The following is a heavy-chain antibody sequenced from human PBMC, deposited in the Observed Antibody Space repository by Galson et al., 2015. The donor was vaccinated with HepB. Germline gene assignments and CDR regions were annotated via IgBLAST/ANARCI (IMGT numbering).Heavy chain of an antibody. CDR1: GGTFSSYA. CDR3: ARDVPGAVAGTLGGVLDY. V-gene: IGHV1-69*13. Sequence: SVKVSCKASGGTFSSYAISWVRQAPGQGLEWMGGIIPIFGTANYAQKFQGRVTITADESTSTAYMELSSLRSEDTAVYYCARDVPGAVAGTLGGVLDYWGQGTLVTVSS. D-gene: IGHD6-19*01. CDR2: IIPIFGTA. J-gene: IGHJ4*02.